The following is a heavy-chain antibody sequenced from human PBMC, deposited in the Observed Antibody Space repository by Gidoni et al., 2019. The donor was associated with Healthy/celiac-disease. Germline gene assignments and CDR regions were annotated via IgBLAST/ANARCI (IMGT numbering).Heavy chain of an antibody. J-gene: IGHJ4*02. CDR3: ASYSTSWHTPFDY. Sequence: EVQLVQSGAEEKKPGESLKISCKGYGYSFTSYWIGWVRQMPGKGLEWMGIIYPGDSDTRYSPSFQGQVTISADKSISPAYLQWSSLKASDTAMYYCASYSTSWHTPFDYWGQGTLVTVSS. D-gene: IGHD2-2*01. CDR2: IYPGDSDT. V-gene: IGHV5-51*01. CDR1: GYSFTSYW.